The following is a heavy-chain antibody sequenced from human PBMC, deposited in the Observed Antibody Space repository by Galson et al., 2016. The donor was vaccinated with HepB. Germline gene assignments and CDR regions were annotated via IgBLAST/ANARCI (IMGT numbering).Heavy chain of an antibody. CDR1: GFTFSSYA. CDR2: ISYDGSNE. CDR3: ARDLGDYGDRGASFDY. J-gene: IGHJ4*02. D-gene: IGHD4-17*01. V-gene: IGHV3-30-3*01. Sequence: SLSLSCAASGFTFSSYAMHWVRQAPGKGLEWVAVISYDGSNEYYADSVKGRFTISRDNSKNTLYLQMNSLRAEDTAVYYCARDLGDYGDRGASFDYWGQGTLVTVSS.